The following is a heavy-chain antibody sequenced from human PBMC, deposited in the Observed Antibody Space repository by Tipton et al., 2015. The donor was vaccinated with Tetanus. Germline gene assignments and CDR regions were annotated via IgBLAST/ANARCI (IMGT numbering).Heavy chain of an antibody. CDR3: AKDLQVYYSSGWPNWFDP. J-gene: IGHJ5*02. D-gene: IGHD6-19*01. CDR1: GFTFSSYA. CDR2: ISGSGGST. V-gene: IGHV3-23*01. Sequence: SLRLSCAASGFTFSSYAMSWVRQAPGKGLEWVSAISGSGGSTYYADSVKGRFTISRDNSKNTLYLQMNSLRAEDTAVYYCAKDLQVYYSSGWPNWFDPWGQGTLVTVSS.